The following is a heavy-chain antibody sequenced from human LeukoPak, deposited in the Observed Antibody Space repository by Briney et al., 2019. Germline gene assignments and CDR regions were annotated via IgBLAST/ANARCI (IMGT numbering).Heavy chain of an antibody. CDR2: IKYDASEK. J-gene: IGHJ4*02. D-gene: IGHD3-10*01. V-gene: IGHV3-7*03. Sequence: GGSLRLSCAASGFTFSSYWMSWVRQAPGKGLEWVANIKYDASEKIYVDSVKGRFTISRDDAQNSLYLQMNSLRAEDTAVYYCAREPIRGVFYFDSWGQGTPVTVSS. CDR1: GFTFSSYW. CDR3: AREPIRGVFYFDS.